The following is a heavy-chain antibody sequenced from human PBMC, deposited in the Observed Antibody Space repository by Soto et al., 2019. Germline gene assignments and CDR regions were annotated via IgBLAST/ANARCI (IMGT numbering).Heavy chain of an antibody. CDR3: VREDDGGDRDYYGLDV. CDR2: IHSSGSV. V-gene: IGHV4-30-4*01. Sequence: QVQLQESGPGLVRPSQTLSLTCTVSGGSISYDHYHWTWIRQPPGKGLEWIGYIHSSGSVFYNPSLQRRPSMSVDTSKSLFSLKLSSVTAADTAVYFCVREDDGGDRDYYGLDVWGQGTTVTVSS. CDR1: GGSISYDHYH. D-gene: IGHD2-21*02. J-gene: IGHJ6*02.